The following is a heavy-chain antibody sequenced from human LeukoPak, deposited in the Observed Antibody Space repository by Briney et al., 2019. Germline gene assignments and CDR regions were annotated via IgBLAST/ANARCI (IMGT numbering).Heavy chain of an antibody. Sequence: KPGGSLRLSCAASGFTFSDYYMSWIRQAPGKGLEWVSYISSSGSTIYYADSVKGRFTISRDNAKNSLYLQMNSLRAEDTAVYYCASAYGSGSYYNWFDPWGQGTLVTVSS. J-gene: IGHJ5*02. V-gene: IGHV3-11*01. CDR2: ISSSGSTI. D-gene: IGHD3-10*01. CDR3: ASAYGSGSYYNWFDP. CDR1: GFTFSDYY.